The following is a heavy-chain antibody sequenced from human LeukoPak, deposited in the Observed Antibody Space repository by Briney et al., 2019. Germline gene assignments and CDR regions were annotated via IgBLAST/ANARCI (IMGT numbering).Heavy chain of an antibody. Sequence: PSETLSLTCAVYGGSFSGYYWSWIRQPPGKGLEWIGEINHSGSTNYNPSLKSRVTISVDTSKNQFSLKLSSVTAADTAVYYCARQSYDFWSGYYWGSHHFDYWGQGTLVTVSS. V-gene: IGHV4-34*01. D-gene: IGHD3-3*01. CDR2: INHSGST. CDR3: ARQSYDFWSGYYWGSHHFDY. CDR1: GGSFSGYY. J-gene: IGHJ4*02.